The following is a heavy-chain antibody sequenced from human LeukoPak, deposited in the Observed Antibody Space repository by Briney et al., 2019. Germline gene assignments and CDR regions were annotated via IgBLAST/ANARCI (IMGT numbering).Heavy chain of an antibody. CDR2: TYYRSKWFN. CDR1: GDSVSSNSVT. V-gene: IGHV6-1*01. J-gene: IGHJ3*01. CDR3: ARGRASAFDV. Sequence: SQTLSLTCDISGDSVSSNSVTWNWIRQSPSRGLEWLGRTYYRSKWFNDYAVSVKSRITINPDTSKNQFSLQLNSVTPEDTAVYYCARGRASAFDVWGQGTMVTVSS. D-gene: IGHD6-25*01.